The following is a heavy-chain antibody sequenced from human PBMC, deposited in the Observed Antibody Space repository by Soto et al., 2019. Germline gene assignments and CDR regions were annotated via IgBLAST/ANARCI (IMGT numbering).Heavy chain of an antibody. CDR3: ARGIGHDYGMGLGYIGY. CDR1: GGSCSGYY. CDR2: INHSGST. Sequence: LSLTCAVYGGSCSGYYWSWIRQPPGKGLEWIGEINHSGSTNYNPSLNSRVTISVDTSKNQFSLKLSSVTAADTAVYYCARGIGHDYGMGLGYIGYWGEGTLVT. V-gene: IGHV4-34*01. J-gene: IGHJ1*01. D-gene: IGHD5-12*01.